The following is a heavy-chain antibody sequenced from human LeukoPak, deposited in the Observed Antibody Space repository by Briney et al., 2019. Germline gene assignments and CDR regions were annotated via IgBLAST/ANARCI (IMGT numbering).Heavy chain of an antibody. CDR2: IYYSGST. J-gene: IGHJ6*03. Sequence: PSETLSLTCTVSGGSISSSSYYWGWIRQPPGKGLEWIGGIYYSGSTYYNPSLKSRVTISVDTSKNQFSLKLSSVTAADTAVYYCARGMNWGPAALSYMDVWGKGTTVTVSS. CDR1: GGSISSSSYY. D-gene: IGHD7-27*01. CDR3: ARGMNWGPAALSYMDV. V-gene: IGHV4-39*07.